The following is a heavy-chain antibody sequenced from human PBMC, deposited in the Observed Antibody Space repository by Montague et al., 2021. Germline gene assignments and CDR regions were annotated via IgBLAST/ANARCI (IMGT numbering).Heavy chain of an antibody. CDR1: GFIFYKSW. D-gene: IGHD3-22*01. V-gene: IGHV3-74*03. CDR3: VKGGYYSYDALEI. J-gene: IGHJ3*02. CDR2: VNGDGTSI. Sequence: SLRLSCAASGFIFYKSWMHWVRQAPGKGLEWVSRVNGDGTSITHVDSVKGRFTVSRDNAKNTVYVQMNTLRAEDTAVYYCVKGGYYSYDALEIWGQGTVVTVSS.